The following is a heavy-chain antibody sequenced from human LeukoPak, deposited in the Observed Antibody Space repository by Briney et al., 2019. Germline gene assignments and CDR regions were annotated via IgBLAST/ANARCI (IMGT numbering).Heavy chain of an antibody. V-gene: IGHV3-23*01. CDR2: FCGSGDTT. CDR1: GFTFSSYD. Sequence: QTGGSLRLSCAAPGFTFSSYDMNWVRQAPGKGLEWVSTFCGSGDTTYYADSAKGRFAISTDNYKNTLYLQMDSLRAEDTAVYYCAKSYSSGWFGLYFDSWGQGTLVTVSS. J-gene: IGHJ4*02. CDR3: AKSYSSGWFGLYFDS. D-gene: IGHD6-19*01.